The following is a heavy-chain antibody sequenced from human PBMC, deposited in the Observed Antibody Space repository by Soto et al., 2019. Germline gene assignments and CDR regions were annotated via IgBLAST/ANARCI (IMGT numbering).Heavy chain of an antibody. CDR3: ATSDPVMYYCYGCWSVY. Sequence: QVQLVQSGAEVKKPGASVKVSCKASGYTFTSYDINWVRQATGQGLEWMGWMNPNRGNTGYAQKFQGRATMTRDSSTRTNYRELSSPTSEDTAVSCWATSDPVMYYCYGCWSVYWGQGTPVTVSS. J-gene: IGHJ4*02. CDR1: GYTFTSYD. V-gene: IGHV1-8*01. CDR2: MNPNRGNT. D-gene: IGHD3-10*01.